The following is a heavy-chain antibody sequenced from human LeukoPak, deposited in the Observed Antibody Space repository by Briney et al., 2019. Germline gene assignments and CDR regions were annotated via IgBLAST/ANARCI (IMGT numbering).Heavy chain of an antibody. CDR1: GFTFSSYG. V-gene: IGHV3-30*18. CDR3: AKEHGFDY. CDR2: ISYDGSNK. J-gene: IGHJ4*02. Sequence: GGSLRLSCAASGFTFSSYGMHWVRQAPGKGLERVAVISYDGSNKYYADSVKGRFTISRDNSKNTLYLQMNSLRAEDTAVYYCAKEHGFDYWGQGTLVTVSS.